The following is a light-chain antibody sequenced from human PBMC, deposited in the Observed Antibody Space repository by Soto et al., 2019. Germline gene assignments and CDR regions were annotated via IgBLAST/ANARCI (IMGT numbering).Light chain of an antibody. J-gene: IGKJ4*01. V-gene: IGKV1-33*01. CDR2: DAS. CDR3: RQSENVPLT. Sequence: DIQMTQSPSSLSASVGDRITITCQASQDINKYLNWYQQKLGKPPKLLIYDASNLQRGVPSRFSGSGAGTHFSLSISSLQPEDIATYYCRQSENVPLTFGGGTKVEIK. CDR1: QDINKY.